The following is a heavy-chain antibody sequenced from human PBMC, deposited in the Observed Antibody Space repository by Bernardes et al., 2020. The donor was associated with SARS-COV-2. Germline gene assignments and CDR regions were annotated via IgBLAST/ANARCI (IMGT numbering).Heavy chain of an antibody. J-gene: IGHJ4*02. D-gene: IGHD2-21*01. CDR2: ISPKSGAT. CDR3: ARTFYYDRGGDSVFDQ. Sequence: SVKVSCKASGYTFSDYYIHWLRQAPGQGFEWMGWISPKSGATNYAQKFQGRVTMTRDTAISTEYMQLSRLTSDDTAVYYCARTFYYDRGGDSVFDQWGQGTLVSVSS. V-gene: IGHV1-2*02. CDR1: GYTFSDYY.